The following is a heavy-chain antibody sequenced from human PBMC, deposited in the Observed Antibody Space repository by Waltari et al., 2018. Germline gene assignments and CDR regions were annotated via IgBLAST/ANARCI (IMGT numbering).Heavy chain of an antibody. V-gene: IGHV4-61*01. CDR3: ARARDTARTLDFDY. D-gene: IGHD5-18*01. CDR1: GGSVSSGSYY. J-gene: IGHJ4*02. Sequence: QVQLQESGPGLVKPSETLSLTCTVSGGSVSSGSYYWSWIRQPPGKGLEWIGYIYYSGSTNYNPSLKSRVTISVDTSKNQFSLKLSSVTAADTAVYYCARARDTARTLDFDYWGQGTLVTVSS. CDR2: IYYSGST.